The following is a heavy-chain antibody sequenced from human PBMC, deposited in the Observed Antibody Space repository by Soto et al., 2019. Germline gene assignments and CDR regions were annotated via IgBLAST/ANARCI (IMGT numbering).Heavy chain of an antibody. CDR2: IYWDDDK. D-gene: IGHD5-12*01. Sequence: QITLKESGPTLMKPTQTLTLTCTFSGFSLSTSGVGVGWICQPPGKALEWLALIYWDDDKRYSPFLKSRLTIIKDTSKNQVVLTMTNMDPVDTSTYYCAKAAFVDIVATFQGYIDSLGQGTLVTVSS. J-gene: IGHJ4*02. CDR1: GFSLSTSGVG. V-gene: IGHV2-5*02. CDR3: AKAAFVDIVATFQGYIDS.